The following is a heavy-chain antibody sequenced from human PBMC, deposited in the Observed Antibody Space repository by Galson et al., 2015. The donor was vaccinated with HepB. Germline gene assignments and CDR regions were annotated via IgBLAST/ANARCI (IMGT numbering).Heavy chain of an antibody. D-gene: IGHD4-17*01. Sequence: SVKVSCKASGYTFTSYAMNWVRQAPGQGLEWMGWINTNTGNPTYAQGFTGRFVFSLDTSVSTAYLQISSLKAEDTAVYYCARAGTADYGDYEWRIWFDPWGQGTLVTVSS. CDR2: INTNTGNP. V-gene: IGHV7-4-1*02. CDR3: ARAGTADYGDYEWRIWFDP. J-gene: IGHJ5*02. CDR1: GYTFTSYA.